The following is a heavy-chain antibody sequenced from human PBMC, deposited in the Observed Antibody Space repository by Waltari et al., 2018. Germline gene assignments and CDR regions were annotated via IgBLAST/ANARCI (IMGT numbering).Heavy chain of an antibody. Sequence: EVQLVESGGDLIQPGGSLRLSCAASGFTVGNNFMGWVRQAPGKGLEWVSVIYSGSSTNYIDSVRGRFTISRDSSKNTLYLQMNSLRAEDTAVYYCAKVDNVGLNNYWGRGTLVTVSS. V-gene: IGHV3-53*01. CDR2: IYSGSST. J-gene: IGHJ4*02. CDR3: AKVDNVGLNNY. CDR1: GFTVGNNF. D-gene: IGHD1-1*01.